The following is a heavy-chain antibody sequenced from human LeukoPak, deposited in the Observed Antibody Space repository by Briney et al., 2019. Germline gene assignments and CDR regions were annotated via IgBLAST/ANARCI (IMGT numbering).Heavy chain of an antibody. D-gene: IGHD3-10*01. CDR2: ISYDGSNK. CDR1: GFTFSSYG. V-gene: IGHV3-30*03. CDR3: ARSAAVPPGYYGSGSYYGY. J-gene: IGHJ4*02. Sequence: GGSLRLSCAASGFTFSSYGMHWVRQAPGKGLEWVAVISYDGSNKYYADSVKGRFTISRDNSKNTLYLQMNSLRAEDTAVYYCARSAAVPPGYYGSGSYYGYWGQGTLVTVSS.